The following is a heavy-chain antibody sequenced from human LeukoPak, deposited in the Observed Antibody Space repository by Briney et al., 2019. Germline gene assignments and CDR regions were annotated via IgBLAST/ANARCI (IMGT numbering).Heavy chain of an antibody. Sequence: SETLSLTCTVSGYSISSGYYWGWIRQPPGKGLEWIGSIYHSGSTYYNPSLKSRVTISVDTSKNQFSLKLSSVTAADTAVYYCARNPKYCSGGSCYSGLSYGMDVWGQGTTVTVSS. V-gene: IGHV4-38-2*02. J-gene: IGHJ6*02. D-gene: IGHD2-15*01. CDR2: IYHSGST. CDR1: GYSISSGYY. CDR3: ARNPKYCSGGSCYSGLSYGMDV.